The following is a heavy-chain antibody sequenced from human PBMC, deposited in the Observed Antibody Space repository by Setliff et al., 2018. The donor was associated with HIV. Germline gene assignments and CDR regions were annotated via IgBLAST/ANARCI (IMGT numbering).Heavy chain of an antibody. CDR2: ISWNNFPI. V-gene: IGHV3-9*01. J-gene: IGHJ3*02. D-gene: IGHD2-8*01. CDR3: VRGKQNGVATYGLDI. CDR1: GFSFQDYA. Sequence: GGSLRLSCAASGFSFQDYAIHWVRQVPGKGLEWVSGISWNNFPIGSADSVRGRFTVSRDNAKNSAYLQMDSLRPEDTAVYYCVRGKQNGVATYGLDIWGQGTMVTVSS.